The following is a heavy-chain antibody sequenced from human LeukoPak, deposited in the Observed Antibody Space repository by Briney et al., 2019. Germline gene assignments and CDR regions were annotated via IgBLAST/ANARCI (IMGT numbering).Heavy chain of an antibody. D-gene: IGHD6-6*01. Sequence: GGSLRLSCTASGFSFSGHWMHWARQLPGKGLVWVSRISPTGSTTSYADSVKGRFTVSRDNAENTLYLQVNSLRAEDTAVYYCARGPNSNWSGLDFWGQGTLLTVSS. CDR1: GFSFSGHW. CDR3: ARGPNSNWSGLDF. V-gene: IGHV3-74*01. J-gene: IGHJ4*02. CDR2: ISPTGSTT.